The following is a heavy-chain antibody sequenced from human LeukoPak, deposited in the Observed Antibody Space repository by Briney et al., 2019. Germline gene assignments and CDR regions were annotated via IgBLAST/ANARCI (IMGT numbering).Heavy chain of an antibody. CDR3: AAPGATGFVGNFWSGPLDF. CDR2: INPSAGST. D-gene: IGHD3-3*01. CDR1: GYTFTSHY. V-gene: IGHV1-46*01. Sequence: ASVKVSCRASGYTFTSHYMHSVRQAPGQGLGWMGIINPSAGSTSYPQKFQGRVTMTRDTSTSTVYRELSSLRSEDTAVYYCAAPGATGFVGNFWSGPLDFWGQGTLVTVSS. J-gene: IGHJ4*02.